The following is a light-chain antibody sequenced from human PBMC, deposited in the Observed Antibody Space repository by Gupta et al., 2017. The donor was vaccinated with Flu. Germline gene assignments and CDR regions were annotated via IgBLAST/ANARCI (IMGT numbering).Light chain of an antibody. CDR1: QSVSSN. V-gene: IGKV3D-15*01. CDR2: GAS. Sequence: EIVMTQSPATLSVSPGERATLSCRASQSVSSNLAWYQQKPGQAPRLLIYGASTRDAGIPARFSGIGYGTEFTLTISSLQSEDFAVYYCQQYNNWPLTFGGGTKVEIK. J-gene: IGKJ4*01. CDR3: QQYNNWPLT.